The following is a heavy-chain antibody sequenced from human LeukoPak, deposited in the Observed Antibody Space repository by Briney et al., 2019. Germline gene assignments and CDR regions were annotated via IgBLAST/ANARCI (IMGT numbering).Heavy chain of an antibody. CDR3: AGWGDSGYDHS. CDR2: IKEDGSQK. Sequence: PGGSLRLSCAPSGFSFSTYWMSWVRQAPGKGLEWVANIKEDGSQKYYVDSVKGRFTISRDNTKNTLYLQMNSLRAEDTAVYYCAGWGDSGYDHSWGQGTLVTVSS. CDR1: GFSFSTYW. V-gene: IGHV3-7*01. J-gene: IGHJ4*02. D-gene: IGHD5-12*01.